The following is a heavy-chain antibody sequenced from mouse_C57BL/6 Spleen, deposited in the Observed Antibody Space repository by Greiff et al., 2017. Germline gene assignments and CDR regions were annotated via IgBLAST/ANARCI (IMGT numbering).Heavy chain of an antibody. CDR1: GYTFTSYW. V-gene: IGHV1-50*01. CDR2: IDPSDSYT. D-gene: IGHD1-1*01. Sequence: QVQLQQPGAELVKPGASVKLSCKASGYTFTSYWMQWVKQRPGQGLEWIGEIDPSDSYTNYNQKFKGKATLTVDTSSSTAYMQLSSLTSEDSAVYYCARSYYYGSSSGYFDVWGTGTTVTVSS. CDR3: ARSYYYGSSSGYFDV. J-gene: IGHJ1*03.